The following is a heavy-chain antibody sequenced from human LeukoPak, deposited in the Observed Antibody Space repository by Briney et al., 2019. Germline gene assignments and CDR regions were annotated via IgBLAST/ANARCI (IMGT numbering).Heavy chain of an antibody. D-gene: IGHD2-2*01. Sequence: SETLSLTCTVSGGSISSYYWSWIRQPPGKGLEWTGYIYYSGSTNYNPSLKSRVTISVDTSKDQFSLKLSSVTAADTAVYYCAGLYCSSTSCYGAFDPWGQGTLVTVSS. J-gene: IGHJ5*02. V-gene: IGHV4-59*01. CDR2: IYYSGST. CDR3: AGLYCSSTSCYGAFDP. CDR1: GGSISSYY.